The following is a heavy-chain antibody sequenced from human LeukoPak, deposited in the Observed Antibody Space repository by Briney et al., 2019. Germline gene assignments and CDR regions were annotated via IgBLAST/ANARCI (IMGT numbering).Heavy chain of an antibody. Sequence: SETLSLTXTVSGGSISNYYWSWVRQPPGKGLEWIGYIYYSGSTIYNPFLESRVTISVDTSKNQSSLKLSSVTAADTAVYSCARSRVRDWFDPWAREPWSPSPQ. CDR2: IYYSGST. CDR3: ARSRVRDWFDP. V-gene: IGHV4-59*01. CDR1: GGSISNYY. D-gene: IGHD5-24*01. J-gene: IGHJ5*02.